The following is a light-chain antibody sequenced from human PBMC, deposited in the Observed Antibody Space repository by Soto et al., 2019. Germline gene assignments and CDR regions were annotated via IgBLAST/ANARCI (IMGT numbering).Light chain of an antibody. J-gene: IGKJ4*01. V-gene: IGKV1-5*03. Sequence: DIQMTQSPSTLSASIGDGVTITCRASQTIDTWLSWYQQKPGKAPKLLIYKASSLQTGVPSRFSGSGSGTEFTLTISGLQPDDFATYSWQHYIFYSGTFGVGTKVEVK. CDR3: QHYIFYSGT. CDR2: KAS. CDR1: QTIDTW.